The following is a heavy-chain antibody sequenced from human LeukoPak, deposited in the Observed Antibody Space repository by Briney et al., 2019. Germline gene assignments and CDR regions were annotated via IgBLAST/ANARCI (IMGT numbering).Heavy chain of an antibody. D-gene: IGHD2-2*01. CDR3: AADYIVVVPAAPDAFDI. V-gene: IGHV4-4*07. Sequence: SETLSLTCTVSGGSISGYYWNWIRQPAGKGLEWIGRIYTSGSTNYNPSLKSRVTITVDTSKNQFSLKLSSVTAADTAVYYCAADYIVVVPAAPDAFDIWGQGTMVTVSS. CDR2: IYTSGST. CDR1: GGSISGYY. J-gene: IGHJ3*02.